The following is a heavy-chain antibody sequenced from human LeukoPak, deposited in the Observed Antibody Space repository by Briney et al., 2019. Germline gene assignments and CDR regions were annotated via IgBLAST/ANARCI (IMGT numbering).Heavy chain of an antibody. D-gene: IGHD3-9*01. CDR1: GFTFSSYW. V-gene: IGHV3-7*01. J-gene: IGHJ5*02. Sequence: GGSLRLSCAASGFTFSSYWMSWVRQAPGKGLEWVANIKQDGSEKYYVDSVKGRFTISRDNAKNSLYLQMNSLRAEDTAVYYCAREEAAYYDILTGHNWFDPGAQGPRVTVSS. CDR3: AREEAAYYDILTGHNWFDP. CDR2: IKQDGSEK.